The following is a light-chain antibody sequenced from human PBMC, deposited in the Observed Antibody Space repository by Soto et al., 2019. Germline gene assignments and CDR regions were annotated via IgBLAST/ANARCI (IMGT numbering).Light chain of an antibody. CDR2: EVS. CDR1: SSDVGGYNY. CDR3: SSYTSSRTYV. Sequence: QSALTQPASVSGSPGQSITISCTGTSSDVGGYNYVSWYQQHPGKAPKLMIYEVSNRPSGVSNRFSGSKSGNTASLTISGLQAEDEADYYGSSYTSSRTYVFGTGTKLTVL. J-gene: IGLJ1*01. V-gene: IGLV2-14*01.